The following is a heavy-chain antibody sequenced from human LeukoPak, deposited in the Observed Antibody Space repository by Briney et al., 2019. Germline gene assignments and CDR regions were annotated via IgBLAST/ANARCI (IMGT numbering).Heavy chain of an antibody. J-gene: IGHJ4*02. CDR2: ISAYNGNT. CDR3: ARDRESRGWYLYFYY. D-gene: IGHD6-19*01. Sequence: ASVKVCCKAAGYTFTSYGISWVRQAPGQGLGWVGWISAYNGNTNYAQKLQGRVTMTTDTSTRTAYMELRSLRSEDTAVYYCARDRESRGWYLYFYYWGQGALVTVSS. CDR1: GYTFTSYG. V-gene: IGHV1-18*01.